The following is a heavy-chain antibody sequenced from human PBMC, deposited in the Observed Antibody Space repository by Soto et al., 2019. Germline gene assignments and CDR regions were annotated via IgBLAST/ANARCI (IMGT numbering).Heavy chain of an antibody. CDR3: AKDRGGGAVVPDY. V-gene: IGHV3-33*06. Sequence: QVQLVESGGGVVQPGRSLRLSCAASGFSFTTYGMHWVRQAPGEGLEWVAVIWYDGSNKYYADSVKGRFTISRDTSKNARYLQMNSLRAEDTAVYYWAKDRGGGAVVPDYWGQGTLVTVSS. CDR2: IWYDGSNK. CDR1: GFSFTTYG. D-gene: IGHD2-21*01. J-gene: IGHJ4*02.